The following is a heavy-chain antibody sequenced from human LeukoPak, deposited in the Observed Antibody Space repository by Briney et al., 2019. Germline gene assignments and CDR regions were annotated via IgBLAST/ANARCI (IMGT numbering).Heavy chain of an antibody. CDR1: GFIFSSYE. J-gene: IGHJ4*02. V-gene: IGHV3-48*03. CDR3: ASNVVGATDY. CDR2: ISSSSTTI. D-gene: IGHD1-26*01. Sequence: PGGSLRLSCAASGFIFSSYEMNWVRQAPGKGLEWVSYISSSSTTIYYADSVKGRFTIPRDNAKNSLYLQMNSLRAEDTAVYYCASNVVGATDYWGQGTLVTVSS.